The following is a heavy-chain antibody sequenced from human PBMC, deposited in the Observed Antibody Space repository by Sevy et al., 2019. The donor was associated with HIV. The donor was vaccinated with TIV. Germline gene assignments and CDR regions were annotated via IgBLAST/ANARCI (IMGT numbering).Heavy chain of an antibody. J-gene: IGHJ6*02. CDR3: SRGDYFGSGISNYYYYGMDV. V-gene: IGHV6-1*01. D-gene: IGHD3-10*01. Sequence: SQTLSLTCAISGDSVSSNSAAWNWIRQSPSRGLEWLGRTYYRSKWYNDYAVSVISRITINPDTSKNQFSLQLNSVTPEDTAVYYCSRGDYFGSGISNYYYYGMDVWGQGTTVTVSS. CDR2: TYYRSKWYN. CDR1: GDSVSSNSAA.